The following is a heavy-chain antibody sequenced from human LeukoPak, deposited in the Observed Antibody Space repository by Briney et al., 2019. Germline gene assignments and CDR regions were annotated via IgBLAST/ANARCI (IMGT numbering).Heavy chain of an antibody. V-gene: IGHV3-21*01. D-gene: IGHD3-3*01. Sequence: GGSLRLSCAASGFAFSSYSMNWVRQAPGEGLEWVSSISSSSSYIYYADSVKGRFTISRDNAKNSLYLQMNSLRAEDTAVYYCARDRITIFGGIYYYYTDVWGKGTTVTVSS. CDR3: ARDRITIFGGIYYYYTDV. CDR1: GFAFSSYS. CDR2: ISSSSSYI. J-gene: IGHJ6*03.